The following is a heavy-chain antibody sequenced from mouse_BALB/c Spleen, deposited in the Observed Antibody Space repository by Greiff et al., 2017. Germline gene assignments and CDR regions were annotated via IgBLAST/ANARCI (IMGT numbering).Heavy chain of an antibody. Sequence: EVKVVESGGGLVKPGGSLKLSCAASGFTFSDYYMYWVRQTPEKRLEWVATISDGGSYTYYPDSVKGRFTISRDNAKNNLYLQMSSLKSEDTAMYYCARGYGKSTAWFAYWGQGTLVTGSA. V-gene: IGHV5-4*02. CDR3: ARGYGKSTAWFAY. J-gene: IGHJ3*01. CDR2: ISDGGSYT. D-gene: IGHD2-10*02. CDR1: GFTFSDYY.